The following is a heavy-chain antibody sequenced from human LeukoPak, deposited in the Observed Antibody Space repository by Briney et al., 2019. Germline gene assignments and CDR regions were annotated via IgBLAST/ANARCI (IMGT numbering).Heavy chain of an antibody. CDR1: GGTFSSDA. J-gene: IGHJ6*03. CDR2: IIPIFGTA. D-gene: IGHD2-2*01. CDR3: ARDPVPAAIRDYYYYYMDV. V-gene: IGHV1-69*01. Sequence: GSSVKVSCEXSGGTFSSDAISWVRQAPRQGLEWMGRIIPIFGTANYAQKFQGRVTITADESTSTAYMELSSLRSEDTAVYYCARDPVPAAIRDYYYYYMDVWGKGTTVTVSS.